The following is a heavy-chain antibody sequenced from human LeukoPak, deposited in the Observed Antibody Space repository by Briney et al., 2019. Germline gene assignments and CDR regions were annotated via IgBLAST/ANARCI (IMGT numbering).Heavy chain of an antibody. CDR2: INPNSGGT. V-gene: IGHV1-2*02. J-gene: IGHJ4*02. CDR1: GYTFIGYH. D-gene: IGHD1-26*01. CDR3: ARAASGSYYAPFDY. Sequence: ASVKVSCKASGYTFIGYHIHWVRQAPGQGLEWMGWINPNSGGTNYAQKFQGRVTMTRDTSISTAYMELSRLRSDDTAVYYCARAASGSYYAPFDYWGQGTLVTVSS.